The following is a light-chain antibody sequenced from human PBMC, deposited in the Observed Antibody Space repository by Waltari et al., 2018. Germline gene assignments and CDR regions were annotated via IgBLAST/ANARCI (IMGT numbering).Light chain of an antibody. CDR1: ASISSGY. V-gene: IGKV3-20*01. CDR3: HQYDRSPPFT. CDR2: GAS. Sequence: EIVLTQSPGALSLSQGERVTLSCRASASISSGYFAWFQQKPGQPPRLLIYGASRRAACIPDRFSGGGSGADYTLTISRLEPEDFAVYYCHQYDRSPPFTFGQGTRL. J-gene: IGKJ5*01.